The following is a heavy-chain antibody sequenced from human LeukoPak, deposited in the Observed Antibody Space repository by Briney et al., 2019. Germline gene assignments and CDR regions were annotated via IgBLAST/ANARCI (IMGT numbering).Heavy chain of an antibody. V-gene: IGHV4-4*07. CDR2: IYNSGST. Sequence: SETLSLTCTGSGVSISSYYWSWIRQPAGKGLEWIGRIYNSGSTNYNTNYNPSLTSRVTMSVDTSKNQFSLKLNSVTAADTAVYFCARAIWYGSGTTAFDYWGQGTLVTVSP. CDR3: ARAIWYGSGTTAFDY. D-gene: IGHD3-10*01. J-gene: IGHJ4*02. CDR1: GVSISSYY.